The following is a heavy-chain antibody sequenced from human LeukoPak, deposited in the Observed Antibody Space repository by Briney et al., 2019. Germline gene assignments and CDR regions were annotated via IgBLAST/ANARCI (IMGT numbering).Heavy chain of an antibody. Sequence: GGTLRLSCAASGFTFSSYGMSWVRQAPGKGLEWVSSISSSSSYIYYADSVKGRFTISRDNAKNSLYLQMNGLRPEDTALYYCVKDAGSGSYYSYSYMDVWGKGTTVTISS. J-gene: IGHJ6*03. V-gene: IGHV3-21*04. CDR3: VKDAGSGSYYSYSYMDV. D-gene: IGHD3-10*01. CDR2: ISSSSSYI. CDR1: GFTFSSYG.